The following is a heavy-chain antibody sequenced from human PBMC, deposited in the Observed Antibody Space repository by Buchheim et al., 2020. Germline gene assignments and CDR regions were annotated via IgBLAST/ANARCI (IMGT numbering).Heavy chain of an antibody. CDR1: GFTFSSYA. Sequence: EVQLLESGGGLVQPGGSLRLSCAASGFTFSSYAMSWVRQAPGKGLEWVSAISGSGGSTYYADSVKGRFTISRDNSKNTLYLQMNSLRAEDTAVYYCASGYCSSTSCRPKYYDMTVLGQGTT. J-gene: IGHJ6*02. CDR3: ASGYCSSTSCRPKYYDMTV. CDR2: ISGSGGST. V-gene: IGHV3-23*01. D-gene: IGHD2-2*01.